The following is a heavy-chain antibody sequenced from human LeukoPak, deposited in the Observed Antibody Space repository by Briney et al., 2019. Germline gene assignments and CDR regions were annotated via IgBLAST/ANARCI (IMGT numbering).Heavy chain of an antibody. D-gene: IGHD1-26*01. J-gene: IGHJ4*02. Sequence: GGSLRLSCAASGFTFSGSAMHWVRQASGKGLEWVGRIRSKANSYATAYAASVKGRFTISRDDSKNTAYLQMNSLKTEDTAVYYCTRRWREGLDYWGQGTLVTVSS. CDR3: TRRWREGLDY. V-gene: IGHV3-73*01. CDR2: IRSKANSYAT. CDR1: GFTFSGSA.